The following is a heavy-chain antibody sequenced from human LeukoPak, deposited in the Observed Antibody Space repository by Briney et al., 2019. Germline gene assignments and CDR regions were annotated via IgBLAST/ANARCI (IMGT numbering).Heavy chain of an antibody. D-gene: IGHD2-15*01. CDR1: GGSISSRSYY. J-gene: IGHJ5*02. CDR2: IYYSGST. CDR3: ARVPSYCSGGSCYLPWFDP. Sequence: SETLSLTCTVSGGSISSRSYYWGWIRQPPGKGLEWIGSIYYSGSTYYNPSLKSRVTISVDTSKNQFSLKLSSVTAADTAVYYCARVPSYCSGGSCYLPWFDPWGQGTLVTVSS. V-gene: IGHV4-39*07.